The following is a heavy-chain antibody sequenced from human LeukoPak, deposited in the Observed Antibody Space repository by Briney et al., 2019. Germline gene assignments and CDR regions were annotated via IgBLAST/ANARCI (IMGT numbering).Heavy chain of an antibody. CDR3: ARDDTGYSSGWSKDFDY. V-gene: IGHV4-39*07. CDR2: IYYSGST. Sequence: SETLSLTCTVSGGSISSSSYYWGWIRQPPGKGLEWIGSIYYSGSTYYNPSLKSRVTISVDKSKNQFSLKLSSVTAADTAVYYCARDDTGYSSGWSKDFDYWGQGTLVTVSS. CDR1: GGSISSSSYY. D-gene: IGHD6-19*01. J-gene: IGHJ4*02.